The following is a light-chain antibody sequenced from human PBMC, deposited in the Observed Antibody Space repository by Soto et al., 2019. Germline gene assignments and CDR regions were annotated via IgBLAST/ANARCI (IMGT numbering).Light chain of an antibody. CDR2: DIS. Sequence: DIQMTQSPSTMAASVGDRVTITCRTSQIVSNVLAWFQHKPGQAPKLLLFDISTLASGVPSRFSGSGSGSATEFTLTISSLQSDDSATYYCQQYYSYPWTFGQGTKVDIK. CDR3: QQYYSYPWT. J-gene: IGKJ1*01. V-gene: IGKV1-5*01. CDR1: QIVSNV.